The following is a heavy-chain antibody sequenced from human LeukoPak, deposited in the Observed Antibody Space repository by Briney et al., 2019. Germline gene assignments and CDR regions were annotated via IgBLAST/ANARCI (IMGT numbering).Heavy chain of an antibody. CDR1: GYTFTGYY. J-gene: IGHJ4*02. Sequence: PGASVKVSCKASGYTFTGYYMHWVRQAPGQGLEWMGWINPNSGGTNYAQKFQGRVTMTRDTSISTAYMKLSRLRSDDTAVYYCARDLDGGLLWFGELLVWGQGTLVTVSS. D-gene: IGHD3-10*01. CDR2: INPNSGGT. CDR3: ARDLDGGLLWFGELLV. V-gene: IGHV1-2*02.